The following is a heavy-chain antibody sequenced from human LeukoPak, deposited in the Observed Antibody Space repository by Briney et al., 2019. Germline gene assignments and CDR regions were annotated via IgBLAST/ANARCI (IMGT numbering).Heavy chain of an antibody. CDR2: FDPEDGET. CDR3: ATISGDV. J-gene: IGHJ6*02. Sequence: GASVKVFCKASGYTFTSYYMHWVRQAPGKGLEWMGGFDPEDGETIYAQKFQGRVTMTEDTSTDTAYMELSSLRSEDTAVYYCATISGDVWGQGTTVTVSS. D-gene: IGHD1-26*01. V-gene: IGHV1-24*01. CDR1: GYTFTSYY.